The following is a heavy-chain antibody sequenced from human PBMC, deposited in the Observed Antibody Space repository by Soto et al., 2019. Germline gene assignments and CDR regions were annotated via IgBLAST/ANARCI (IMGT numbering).Heavy chain of an antibody. D-gene: IGHD2-2*01. CDR1: GFTYTTYT. Sequence: GGSLRLSCAASGFTYTTYTMHWVRQAPGKGLEWVAVISGGGSNKFYADSVKGRFTISRDSTKNTLYLQMTSLRAEDTAVYYCAKDRCSSTSCYFYYYYYGMDVWSQGTTVTVSS. CDR2: ISGGGSNK. J-gene: IGHJ6*02. V-gene: IGHV3-30-3*02. CDR3: AKDRCSSTSCYFYYYYYGMDV.